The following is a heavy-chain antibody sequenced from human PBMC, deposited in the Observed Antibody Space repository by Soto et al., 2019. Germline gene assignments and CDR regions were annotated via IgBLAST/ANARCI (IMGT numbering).Heavy chain of an antibody. D-gene: IGHD6-13*01. CDR1: GGSISSSSYY. V-gene: IGHV4-39*01. J-gene: IGHJ5*02. CDR3: AGSKSSSWGYNWFDP. Sequence: SETLSLTCTVSGGSISSSSYYWGWIRQPPGKGLEWIGSIYYSGSTYYNPSLKSRVTISVDTSKNQFSLKLSSVTAADTAVYYCAGSKSSSWGYNWFDPWGQGTLVTVSS. CDR2: IYYSGST.